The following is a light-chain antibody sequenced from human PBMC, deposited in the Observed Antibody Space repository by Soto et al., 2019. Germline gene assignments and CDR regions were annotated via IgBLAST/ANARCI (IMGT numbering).Light chain of an antibody. CDR3: QQYGNSPAIS. J-gene: IGKJ3*01. CDR1: QTINDNF. Sequence: DIVLTQSPGTLSLSPGERATLSCRASQTINDNFLAWYQQKPGQSPRLLISGASIRAPGIPDRFSGSGSETAFTLSIIRLEPEDFAFYYCQQYGNSPAISFGPGTKVDIK. CDR2: GAS. V-gene: IGKV3-20*01.